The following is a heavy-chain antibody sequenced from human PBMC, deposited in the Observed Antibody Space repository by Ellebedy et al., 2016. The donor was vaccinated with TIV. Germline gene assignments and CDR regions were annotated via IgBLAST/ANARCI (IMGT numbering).Heavy chain of an antibody. CDR2: IYYSGST. V-gene: IGHV4-31*03. D-gene: IGHD3-22*01. Sequence: SETLSLXCTVSGGSISSGGYYWSWIRQHPGKGLEWIGYIYYSGSTYYNPSLKRRVTISVDTSKNQFSLKLSSVTAADTAVYYCARDRSFFAGDSSGYTHWGQGTLVTVSS. J-gene: IGHJ4*02. CDR3: ARDRSFFAGDSSGYTH. CDR1: GGSISSGGYY.